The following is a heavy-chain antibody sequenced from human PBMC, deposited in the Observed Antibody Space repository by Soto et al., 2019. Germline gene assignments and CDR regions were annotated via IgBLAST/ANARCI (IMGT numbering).Heavy chain of an antibody. Sequence: SVMVSCKASGGTFSSYAISWVRQAPGQGLEWMGGIIPIFGTANYAQKFQGRVTITADESTSTAYMELSSLRSEDTAVYYCAAYYDSSGYYFPARYWGQGTLVTVSS. V-gene: IGHV1-69*13. CDR1: GGTFSSYA. D-gene: IGHD3-22*01. CDR2: IIPIFGTA. CDR3: AAYYDSSGYYFPARY. J-gene: IGHJ4*02.